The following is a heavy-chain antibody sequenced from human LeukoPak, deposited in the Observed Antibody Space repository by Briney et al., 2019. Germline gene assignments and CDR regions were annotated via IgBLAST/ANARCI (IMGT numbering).Heavy chain of an antibody. CDR1: GGSISSGGYY. Sequence: SQTLSLTCTVSGGSISSGGYYWSWIRQHPGKGLEWIGYIYYSGSTYYNPSLKSRVTISVDTSKNQFSLKLSSVTAADTAVYYCASGPAALGYYMDVWGKGTTVTVSS. CDR3: ASGPAALGYYMDV. V-gene: IGHV4-31*03. CDR2: IYYSGST. J-gene: IGHJ6*03. D-gene: IGHD2-2*01.